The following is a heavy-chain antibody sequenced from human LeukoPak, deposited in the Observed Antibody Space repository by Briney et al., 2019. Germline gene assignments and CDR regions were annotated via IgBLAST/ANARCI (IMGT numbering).Heavy chain of an antibody. V-gene: IGHV4-39*01. J-gene: IGHJ4*02. CDR2: IYYSGST. D-gene: IGHD6-6*01. Sequence: PSETLSLTCTVSGGSISSSSYYWGWTRQPPGKGLEWIGSIYYSGSTYYNPSLKSRVTISVDTSKNQFSLKLSSVTAADTAVYYCARSWTAARPSLLDYWGQGTLVTVSS. CDR1: GGSISSSSYY. CDR3: ARSWTAARPSLLDY.